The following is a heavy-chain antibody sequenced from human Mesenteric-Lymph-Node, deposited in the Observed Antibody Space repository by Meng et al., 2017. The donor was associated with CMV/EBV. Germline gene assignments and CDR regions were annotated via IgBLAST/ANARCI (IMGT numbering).Heavy chain of an antibody. D-gene: IGHD1-20*01. CDR2: ISGTSSYI. Sequence: GESLKISCAASRIALSSYAAGWVRQAPGKGLEWVSSISGTSSYIHYADSVKGRFTISRDNAKNSLYLQMNSLRAEDTAVYYCAREVITATGAFDYWGQGTLVTVSS. CDR1: RIALSSYA. V-gene: IGHV3-21*01. CDR3: AREVITATGAFDY. J-gene: IGHJ4*02.